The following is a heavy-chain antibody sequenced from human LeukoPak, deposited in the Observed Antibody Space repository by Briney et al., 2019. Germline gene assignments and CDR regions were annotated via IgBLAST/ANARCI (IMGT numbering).Heavy chain of an antibody. D-gene: IGHD5-18*01. CDR3: ARAYSLEDWFDP. CDR2: ISSSSSYI. V-gene: IGHV3-21*01. Sequence: NTGGSLRLSCAASGFTFSSYSMNWVRQAPGKGLEWVSSISSSSSYIYYADSVKGRFTISRDNAKNSLYLQMNSLRAEDTAVYYCARAYSLEDWFDPGGQGTLVTVSS. CDR1: GFTFSSYS. J-gene: IGHJ5*02.